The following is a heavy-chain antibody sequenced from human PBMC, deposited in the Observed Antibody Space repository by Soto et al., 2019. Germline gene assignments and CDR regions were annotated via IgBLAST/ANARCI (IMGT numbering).Heavy chain of an antibody. Sequence: ASVKVSCKASGYTFTSYGISWVRQAPGQGLEWMGWISAYNGNTNYAQKLQGRVTMTTDTSTSTAYMELRSLRSDDTAVYYCARVTARKTYGGSPGWFDPWAQGTLVPVSS. CDR3: ARVTARKTYGGSPGWFDP. CDR2: ISAYNGNT. D-gene: IGHD6-13*01. J-gene: IGHJ5*02. V-gene: IGHV1-18*04. CDR1: GYTFTSYG.